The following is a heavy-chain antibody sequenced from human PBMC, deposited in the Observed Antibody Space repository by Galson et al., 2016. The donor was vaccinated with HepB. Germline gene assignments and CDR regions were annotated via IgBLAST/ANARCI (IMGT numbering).Heavy chain of an antibody. D-gene: IGHD2/OR15-2a*01. CDR2: ISRSGDSR. Sequence: SLRLSCAASGFTFNNYGMTWVRQAPGKGLEVVASISRSGDSRDYSDSVKGRFTISRDNSKNTLYLQMNSLRAEDTAVYYCASEAPILAPTLDYWGQGTLVTVSS. CDR1: GFTFNNYG. V-gene: IGHV3-23*01. CDR3: ASEAPILAPTLDY. J-gene: IGHJ4*02.